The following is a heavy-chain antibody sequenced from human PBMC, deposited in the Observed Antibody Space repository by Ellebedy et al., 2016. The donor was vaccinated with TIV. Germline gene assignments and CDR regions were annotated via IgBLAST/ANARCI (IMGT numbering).Heavy chain of an antibody. CDR1: GATVSSSY. CDR3: ARVDTMGGGYYYYMDV. V-gene: IGHV3-53*01. Sequence: GESLKISCAVSGATVSSSYMSWVRQAPGKGLEWVSVIYSGGTTYYTDSVKGRFIISRDDSKNTVYLQMNSLRVEDTAVYYCARVDTMGGGYYYYMDVWGKGTTVTVSS. D-gene: IGHD3-16*01. CDR2: IYSGGTT. J-gene: IGHJ6*03.